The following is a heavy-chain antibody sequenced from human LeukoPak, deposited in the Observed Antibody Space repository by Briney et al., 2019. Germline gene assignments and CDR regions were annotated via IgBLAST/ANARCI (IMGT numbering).Heavy chain of an antibody. J-gene: IGHJ3*02. CDR3: ARDLPVGAFDI. CDR1: GGSISSYY. Sequence: SETLSLTCTVSGGSISSYYWSWIRQPPGKGLEWIGYIYYGGSTNYNPSLKSRVTISVDTSKNQFSLKLSSVTAADTAVYYCARDLPVGAFDIWGQGTMVTVSS. CDR2: IYYGGST. V-gene: IGHV4-59*01.